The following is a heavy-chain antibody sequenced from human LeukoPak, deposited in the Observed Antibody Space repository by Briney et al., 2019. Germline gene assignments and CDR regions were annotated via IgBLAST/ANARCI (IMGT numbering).Heavy chain of an antibody. Sequence: PGEALNISCKGSGYGFTTFWISWVRQMPGKGLEGMGLIDPSDSNTNYSPSFQGHVTISADRSISPAFLPWSSLNASGSAMDCCARHFYDTNPSDYWGQGTLVTVAS. CDR1: GYGFTTFW. CDR2: IDPSDSNT. J-gene: IGHJ4*02. CDR3: ARHFYDTNPSDY. D-gene: IGHD3-22*01. V-gene: IGHV5-10-1*01.